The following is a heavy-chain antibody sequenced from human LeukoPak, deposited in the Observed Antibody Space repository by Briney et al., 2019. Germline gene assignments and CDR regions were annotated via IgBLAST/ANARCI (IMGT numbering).Heavy chain of an antibody. CDR1: GGSFSGYY. Sequence: SETLSLTCAVYGGSFSGYYWSWIRQPPGMGLEWIGEINHSGSTNYNPSLKSRVTISVDTSKNQFSLKLSSVTAADTAVYYCARGQSWVRGVILIWGQGTLVTVSS. J-gene: IGHJ4*02. CDR3: ARGQSWVRGVILI. V-gene: IGHV4-34*01. CDR2: INHSGST. D-gene: IGHD3-10*01.